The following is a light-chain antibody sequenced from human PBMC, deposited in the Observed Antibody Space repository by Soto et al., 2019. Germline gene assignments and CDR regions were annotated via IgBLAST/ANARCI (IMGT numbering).Light chain of an antibody. CDR3: QTWGTGIRV. J-gene: IGLJ2*01. Sequence: LVLTQSPSASASLGASVKLTCTLSSGHSSYAIAWHQQQPEKGPRYLMKLNSDGSHSKGDGIPDRFSGSSSGAERYLTISSLQSEDEADSYCQTWGTGIRVFGGGTKLTVL. V-gene: IGLV4-69*01. CDR2: LNSDGSH. CDR1: SGHSSYA.